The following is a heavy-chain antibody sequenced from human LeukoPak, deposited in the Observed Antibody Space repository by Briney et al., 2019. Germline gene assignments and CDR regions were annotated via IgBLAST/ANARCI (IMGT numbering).Heavy chain of an antibody. CDR1: GGSISSYY. D-gene: IGHD3-3*01. CDR3: ARAAALLRFLEWLPLDYYYYYMDV. J-gene: IGHJ6*03. V-gene: IGHV4-59*01. Sequence: SETLSLTCTVSGGSISSYYWSWIRQPPGKGLEWIGYIYYSGSTNYNPSLKSRVTISVDTSKNQSSLKLSSVTAADTAVYCCARAAALLRFLEWLPLDYYYYYMDVWGKGTTVTVSS. CDR2: IYYSGST.